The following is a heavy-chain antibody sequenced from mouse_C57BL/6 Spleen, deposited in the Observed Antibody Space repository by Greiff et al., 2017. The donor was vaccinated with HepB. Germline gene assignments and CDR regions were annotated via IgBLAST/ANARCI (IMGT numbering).Heavy chain of an antibody. CDR3: ARRGSGDPLDY. CDR1: GYTFTSYW. J-gene: IGHJ2*01. CDR2: IDPSDSYT. Sequence: QVQLQQPGAELVKPGASVKLSCKASGYTFTSYWMQWVKQRPGQGLEWIGEIDPSDSYTNYNQKFKGKATLTVDTSSSTAYMQLSSLTSEDSAVYYCARRGSGDPLDYWGQGTTLTVSS. V-gene: IGHV1-50*01. D-gene: IGHD1-1*01.